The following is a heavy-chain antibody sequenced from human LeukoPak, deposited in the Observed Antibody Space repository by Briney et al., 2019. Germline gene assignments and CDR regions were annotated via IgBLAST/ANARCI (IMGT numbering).Heavy chain of an antibody. CDR2: ISGSGGST. CDR3: ANLYSRARGDY. CDR1: GFTFSSYA. Sequence: GGSLRLSCAASGFTFSSYATSWVRQAPGEGLEGVSAISGSGGSTYYADSVKGRFTISRDNSKNTLYLQMNSLRAEDTAVYYCANLYSRARGDYWGQGTLVTVSS. V-gene: IGHV3-23*01. J-gene: IGHJ4*02. D-gene: IGHD6-13*01.